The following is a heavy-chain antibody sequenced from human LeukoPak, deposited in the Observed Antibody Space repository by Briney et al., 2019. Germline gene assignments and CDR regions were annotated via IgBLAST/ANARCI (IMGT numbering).Heavy chain of an antibody. CDR2: ISWDGGST. Sequence: GGSLRLSCAASGFTFDDYTMHWVRQAPGKGLEWVSLISWDGGSTYYADSVKGRFTISRDNAKNSLYLQMNSLRAEDTAVYYCARVYGSGWYDYWGQGTLVTVSS. D-gene: IGHD6-19*01. CDR1: GFTFDDYT. J-gene: IGHJ4*02. CDR3: ARVYGSGWYDY. V-gene: IGHV3-43*01.